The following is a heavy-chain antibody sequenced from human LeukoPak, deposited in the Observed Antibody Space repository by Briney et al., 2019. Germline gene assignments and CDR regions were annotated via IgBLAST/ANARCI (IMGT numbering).Heavy chain of an antibody. CDR2: IYTSGST. CDR1: GGSISSGSYY. D-gene: IGHD3-3*01. V-gene: IGHV4-61*02. J-gene: IGHJ4*02. CDR3: ARITTIFGVVTDNFDY. Sequence: SETLSLTCTVSGGSISSGSYYWSWIRQPAGKGLEWIGRIYTSGSTNYNPSLKSRVTISVDTSKNQFSLKLSSVTAADTAAYYCARITTIFGVVTDNFDYWGQGTLVTVSS.